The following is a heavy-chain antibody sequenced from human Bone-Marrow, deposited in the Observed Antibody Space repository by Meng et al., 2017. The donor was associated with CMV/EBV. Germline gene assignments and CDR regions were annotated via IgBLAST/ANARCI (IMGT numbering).Heavy chain of an antibody. V-gene: IGHV4-39*07. CDR2: IYYSGST. J-gene: IGHJ4*02. CDR3: ARVLGLLLDY. CDR1: GGSISSSSYY. D-gene: IGHD2-15*01. Sequence: SCTVSGGSISSSSYYWGWIRQPPGKGLEWIGSIYYSGSTYYNPSLKSRVTIAVDTSKNQFSLKLSSVTAADTAVYYCARVLGLLLDYWGQGTLVAVAS.